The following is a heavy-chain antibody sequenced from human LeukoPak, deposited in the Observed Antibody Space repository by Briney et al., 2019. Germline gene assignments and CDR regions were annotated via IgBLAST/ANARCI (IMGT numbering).Heavy chain of an antibody. Sequence: PGGSLRLSCAASGFTFSSYEMNWVRQAPGKGLEWVSYIGSSGSTIYYADSVKGRFTISRDNAKNSLYLQMNSLRAEDTAFYYCARGYRAAAGDYWGQGTLVTVSS. D-gene: IGHD6-13*01. CDR1: GFTFSSYE. J-gene: IGHJ4*02. CDR2: IGSSGSTI. CDR3: ARGYRAAAGDY. V-gene: IGHV3-48*03.